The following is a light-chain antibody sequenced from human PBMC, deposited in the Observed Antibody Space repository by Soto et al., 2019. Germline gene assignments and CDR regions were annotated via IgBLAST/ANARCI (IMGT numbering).Light chain of an antibody. J-gene: IGLJ1*01. CDR2: DVN. CDR1: SSDGGRYNR. Sequence: QSALTQPPSVSGSPGQSVAISCTGASSDGGRYNRVSWYQQPPGTAPKLIIYDVNNRPSGVPDRFSGSKSGNTASLTISGLQAEDEADYYCNSFTSSSTYVFGTGTKVTVL. V-gene: IGLV2-18*02. CDR3: NSFTSSSTYV.